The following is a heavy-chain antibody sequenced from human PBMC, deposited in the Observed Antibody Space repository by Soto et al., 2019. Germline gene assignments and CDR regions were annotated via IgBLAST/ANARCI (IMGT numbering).Heavy chain of an antibody. D-gene: IGHD3-3*01. Sequence: LSLTCTVSGGSISSGDYYWSWIRQPPGKGLEWIGYIYYSGSTYYNPSLKSRVTISVDTSKNQFSLKLSSVTAADTAVYYCAREYYDFWSGYLTYYGMDVWGQGTTVTVSS. CDR1: GGSISSGDYY. J-gene: IGHJ6*02. CDR3: AREYYDFWSGYLTYYGMDV. V-gene: IGHV4-30-4*01. CDR2: IYYSGST.